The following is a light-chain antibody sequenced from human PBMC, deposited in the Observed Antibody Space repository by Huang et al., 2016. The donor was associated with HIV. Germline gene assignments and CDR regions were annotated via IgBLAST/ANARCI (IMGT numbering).Light chain of an antibody. CDR2: AAS. J-gene: IGKJ1*01. CDR1: QTISNS. CDR3: QQSHNSPRT. Sequence: DIQMTPSPSSLSASVGDRVTITCRASQTISNSLNWYQQKPGKAPKLLIYAASTSQSGVPSRFSGSGSGTDFTLTLSSLQPEDFGTYYCQQSHNSPRTFGEGTRVEIK. V-gene: IGKV1-39*01.